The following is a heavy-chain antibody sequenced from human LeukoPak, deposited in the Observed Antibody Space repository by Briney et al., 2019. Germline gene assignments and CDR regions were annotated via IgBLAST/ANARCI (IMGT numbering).Heavy chain of an antibody. J-gene: IGHJ3*02. V-gene: IGHV3-74*01. Sequence: GGSLRLSCVASGFTFSSYWMHWVRQDPRKGLVWVSRINGDGSNINYADSVRGRFTISRDNAKNTLYLQMNSLRAEDTAVYYCASQNVGGAGAFDIWGQGTMVTVSS. CDR3: ASQNVGGAGAFDI. CDR1: GFTFSSYW. D-gene: IGHD3-16*01. CDR2: INGDGSNI.